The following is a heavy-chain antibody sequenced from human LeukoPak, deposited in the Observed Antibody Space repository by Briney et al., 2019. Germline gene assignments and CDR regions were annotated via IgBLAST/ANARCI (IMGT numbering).Heavy chain of an antibody. CDR3: ATDQAHYGDGNLVY. Sequence: ASVKVSCKVSGYTLTELSMHWVRQAPGKGLEWMGGFDPEDGETIYAQKFQGRVTMTEDTSTDTAYMELSSLRSEDTTVYYCATDQAHYGDGNLVYWGQGTLVTVSS. J-gene: IGHJ4*02. CDR1: GYTLTELS. V-gene: IGHV1-24*01. D-gene: IGHD4-17*01. CDR2: FDPEDGET.